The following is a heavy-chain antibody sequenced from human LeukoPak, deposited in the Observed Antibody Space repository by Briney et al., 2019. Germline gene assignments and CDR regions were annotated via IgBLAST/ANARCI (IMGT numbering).Heavy chain of an antibody. V-gene: IGHV3-21*01. CDR1: GFTFSSYS. J-gene: IGHJ4*02. CDR3: ARSSGYYFGFDY. Sequence: PGGSLRLSCAASGFTFSSYSMNWVRQAPGKGPEWVSSISSSSSYIYYADSVKGRFTISRDNAKNSLYLQMNSLRAEDTAVYYCARSSGYYFGFDYWGQGTLVTVSS. CDR2: ISSSSSYI. D-gene: IGHD3-22*01.